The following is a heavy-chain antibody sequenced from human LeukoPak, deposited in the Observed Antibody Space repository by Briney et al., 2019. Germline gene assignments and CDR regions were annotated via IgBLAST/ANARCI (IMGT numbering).Heavy chain of an antibody. D-gene: IGHD5-12*01. CDR1: GASIFGSY. V-gene: IGHV3-23*01. J-gene: IGHJ4*02. Sequence: ASETLSLTCTVSGASIFGSYWSWIRQPPGKGLEWVSAISGSGGSTYYADSVKGRFTISRDNSKNTLYLQMNSLRAEDTAVYYCAKDLPKMATILSSRNDYWGQGTLVTVSS. CDR3: AKDLPKMATILSSRNDY. CDR2: ISGSGGST.